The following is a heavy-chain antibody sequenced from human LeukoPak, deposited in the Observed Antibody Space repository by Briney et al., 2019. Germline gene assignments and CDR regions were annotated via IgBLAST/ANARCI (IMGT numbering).Heavy chain of an antibody. J-gene: IGHJ4*02. CDR3: ASGQRYYGSGTYYDY. D-gene: IGHD3-10*01. CDR2: IYYSGST. CDR1: GGSISSYY. V-gene: IGHV4-59*01. Sequence: SETLSLTCTVSGGSISSYYWSWIRQPPGKGLEWIGYIYYSGSTNYNPSLKSRVTISVDTSKNQFSLKLSSVTAADTAVYYCASGQRYYGSGTYYDYWGQGTLVTVSS.